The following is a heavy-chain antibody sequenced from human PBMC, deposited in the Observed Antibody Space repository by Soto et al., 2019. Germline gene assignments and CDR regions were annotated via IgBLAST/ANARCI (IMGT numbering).Heavy chain of an antibody. CDR2: IYYTGIT. D-gene: IGHD2-21*01. Sequence: SETLSLTCTVSGGSVNGVDYFWSWIRQSPGKGLEWIGYIYYTGITHLNPSLKSRLTMAVDTSTNEFSLKLTSVSAADTAVYFCAREERKGIISWFDPWGQGTPVTVSS. V-gene: IGHV4-30-4*01. CDR1: GGSVNGVDYF. CDR3: AREERKGIISWFDP. J-gene: IGHJ5*02.